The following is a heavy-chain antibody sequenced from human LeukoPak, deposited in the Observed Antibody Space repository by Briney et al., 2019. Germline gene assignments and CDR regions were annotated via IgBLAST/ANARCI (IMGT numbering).Heavy chain of an antibody. CDR1: GFTFSSYA. Sequence: GGSLRLSCAASGFTFSSYAMHWVRQAPGKGLEWVAVISYDGSNKYYADSVKGRFTISRDNSKNTLYLQMNSLRAEDTAVYYCARDEQAKETPFDLWGRGTLVTVSS. J-gene: IGHJ2*01. CDR3: ARDEQAKETPFDL. D-gene: IGHD6-13*01. CDR2: ISYDGSNK. V-gene: IGHV3-30-3*01.